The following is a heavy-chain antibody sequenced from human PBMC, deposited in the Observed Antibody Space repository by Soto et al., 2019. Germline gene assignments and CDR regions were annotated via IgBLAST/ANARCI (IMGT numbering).Heavy chain of an antibody. D-gene: IGHD1-26*01. J-gene: IGHJ5*02. CDR2: ISVYNGIT. Sequence: AAVKVSCKASGYTFTTYAINWVRQAPGQGLEWMGWISVYNGITNYAQKFQDRVTMSTDTSTNTAFMELRSLRSDDTAVYFCARDSVAVRPGWFDPWGQGTLVTVSS. CDR1: GYTFTTYA. CDR3: ARDSVAVRPGWFDP. V-gene: IGHV1-18*01.